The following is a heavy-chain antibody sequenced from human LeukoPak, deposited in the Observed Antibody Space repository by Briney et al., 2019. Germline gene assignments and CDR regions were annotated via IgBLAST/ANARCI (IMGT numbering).Heavy chain of an antibody. CDR2: IYPGDSDT. V-gene: IGHV5-51*01. CDR3: ARYGYCSGGSCLYMDV. D-gene: IGHD2-15*01. CDR1: GYSFTSYR. J-gene: IGHJ6*03. Sequence: GESLKISCKGSGYSFTSYRIGWVRQMPGKGLEWMGIIYPGDSDTRYSPSFQGQVTISADKSISTAYLQWSSLKASDTAMYYCARYGYCSGGSCLYMDVWGKGTSVTVSS.